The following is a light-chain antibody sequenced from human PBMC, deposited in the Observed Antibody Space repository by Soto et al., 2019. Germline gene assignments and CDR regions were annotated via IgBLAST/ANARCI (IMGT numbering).Light chain of an antibody. CDR3: QQYNNWPPRYT. CDR2: DAT. V-gene: IGKV3-15*01. Sequence: EIVMTQSPATLSVSPGERATLSCRASQSVSSNLAWYQQNPGQAPRLLIYDATTRATGIPARFSGSGSGTEFTLTISSLQSEDFAVYYCQQYNNWPPRYTFGQGTKVDIK. J-gene: IGKJ2*01. CDR1: QSVSSN.